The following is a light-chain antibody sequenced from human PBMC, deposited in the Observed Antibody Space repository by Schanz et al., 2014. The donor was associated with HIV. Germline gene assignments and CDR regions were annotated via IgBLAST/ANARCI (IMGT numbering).Light chain of an antibody. J-gene: IGLJ2*01. V-gene: IGLV2-23*02. Sequence: QSALTQPASVSGSPGQSITISCTGTTSDVGSYNLVSWYQQHPGKAPKLMIYDVNNRPSGVSDRFSGSKSGNTASLTISGLQAEDEADYYCCSYAGSSTLVFGGGTKLTVL. CDR1: TSDVGSYNL. CDR3: CSYAGSSTLV. CDR2: DVN.